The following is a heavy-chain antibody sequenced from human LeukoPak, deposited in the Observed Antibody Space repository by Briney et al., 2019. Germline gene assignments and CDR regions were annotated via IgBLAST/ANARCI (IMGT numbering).Heavy chain of an antibody. V-gene: IGHV3-7*01. CDR2: IKQDGCEK. J-gene: IGHJ4*02. D-gene: IGHD5-18*01. CDR1: GFTFSSYW. Sequence: GGSLRLSCAASGFTFSSYWMSWVRQAPGKGLEWVANIKQDGCEKYYVDSVKGRFTISRDNAKNSLYLQMNSLRAEDTAVYYCARDKTGYSYGYFDYWGQGTLVTVSS. CDR3: ARDKTGYSYGYFDY.